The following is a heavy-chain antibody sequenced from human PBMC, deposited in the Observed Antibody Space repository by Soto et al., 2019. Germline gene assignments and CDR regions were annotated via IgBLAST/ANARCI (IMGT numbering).Heavy chain of an antibody. V-gene: IGHV3-64*07. CDR1: GFSFSTYG. CDR3: AGVRQTYGAYDY. D-gene: IGHD2-8*01. Sequence: EVQLVESGGALVQPGESLRLSCAASGFSFSTYGMHWVRQAPGKGLEYVSAITGNGGSAYYADSVKGRFTISRDNSKNTLYLQMGSLRAEDMAVYYRAGVRQTYGAYDYWGQGTLVTVSS. CDR2: ITGNGGSA. J-gene: IGHJ4*02.